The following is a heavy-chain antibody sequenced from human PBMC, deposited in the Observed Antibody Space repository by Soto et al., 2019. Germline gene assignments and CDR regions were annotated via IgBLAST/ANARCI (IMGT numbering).Heavy chain of an antibody. CDR1: GYRFSNYW. CDR2: IDPGDSYI. J-gene: IGHJ6*02. CDR3: ERHEDQWLVQGMDV. V-gene: IGHV5-10-1*01. D-gene: IGHD6-19*01. Sequence: PGESLKISCEVSGYRFSNYWIAWVRQVPGRGLEWMGRIDPGDSYINYGPSFQGHVIISADKSSGTAYLQWSSLKASDTAIYYCERHEDQWLVQGMDVWGPATTVTVSS.